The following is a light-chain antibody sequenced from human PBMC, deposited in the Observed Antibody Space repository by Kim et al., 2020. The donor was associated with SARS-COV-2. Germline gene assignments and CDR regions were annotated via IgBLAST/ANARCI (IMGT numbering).Light chain of an antibody. CDR2: GAS. V-gene: IGKV3-20*01. Sequence: EIVLTQSPGTLSLSPGERATLSCRASQSVSSSYLAWYQQKPGQAPRLLIYGASSRATGIPDRFGGNGSGTDFTLTISRLEPEDFAVYYCQQYGSSPQTFGQGTKLEI. CDR3: QQYGSSPQT. CDR1: QSVSSSY. J-gene: IGKJ2*01.